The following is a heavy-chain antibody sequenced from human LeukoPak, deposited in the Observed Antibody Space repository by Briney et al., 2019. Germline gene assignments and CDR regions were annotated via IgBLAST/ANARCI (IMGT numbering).Heavy chain of an antibody. CDR2: ISASGDNT. J-gene: IGHJ4*02. D-gene: IGHD4-17*01. CDR1: GFTVNSYA. V-gene: IGHV3-23*01. CDR3: AKGGRRHYGDYVAF. Sequence: GGSLILSCDASGFTVNSYAMNWVRPAPGKGLEWVSVISASGDNTYYADSVKGRFTISRDDSKNTVYLQMNSLRADDTAVYHCAKGGRRHYGDYVAFWGQGTLVTVSS.